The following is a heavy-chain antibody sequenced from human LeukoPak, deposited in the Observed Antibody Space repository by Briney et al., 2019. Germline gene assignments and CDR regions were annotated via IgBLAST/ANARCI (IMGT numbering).Heavy chain of an antibody. V-gene: IGHV1-3*01. CDR2: INAGNGNT. CDR1: GYTFTSYA. J-gene: IGHJ6*02. CDR3: ARGVRYYDSSGYQLYYYYGMDV. D-gene: IGHD3-22*01. Sequence: ASVKVPCKASGYTFTSYAMHWVRQAPGQRLEWMGWINAGNGNTKYSQKFQGRVTITRDTSASTAYMELSSLRSEDTAVYYCARGVRYYDSSGYQLYYYYGMDVWGQGTTVTVSS.